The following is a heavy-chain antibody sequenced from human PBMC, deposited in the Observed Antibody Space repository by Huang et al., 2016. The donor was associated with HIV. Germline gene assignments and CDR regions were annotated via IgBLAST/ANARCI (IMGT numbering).Heavy chain of an antibody. CDR2: FYYSGKT. J-gene: IGHJ6*02. V-gene: IGHV4-39*01. D-gene: IGHD6-19*01. CDR3: ARHGRVAGHYYNNMDV. Sequence: LQLQESGPGLVKSSETLSLICTVSGGSISSSSYYWGWIRQPPGKGPEWIGSFYYSGKTYYNPPLKSRVTISVDTSKNQFSLKVNSVTAADTAVYYWARHGRVAGHYYNNMDVWGRGTTVTVSS. CDR1: GGSISSSSYY.